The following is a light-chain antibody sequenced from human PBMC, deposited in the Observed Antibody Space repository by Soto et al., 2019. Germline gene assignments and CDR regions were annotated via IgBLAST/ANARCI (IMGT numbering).Light chain of an antibody. CDR3: QQYHIYSGT. CDR1: QTIDSW. Sequence: DIQMTQSPSTLSASVGDIVTITCRAIQTIDSWLAWYQQRPGKPPNLLIYKASTLASGVPSRFSGSGSGTEFTLTINSLQPDDFATYYCQQYHIYSGTFGQGTNVDI. CDR2: KAS. J-gene: IGKJ1*01. V-gene: IGKV1-5*03.